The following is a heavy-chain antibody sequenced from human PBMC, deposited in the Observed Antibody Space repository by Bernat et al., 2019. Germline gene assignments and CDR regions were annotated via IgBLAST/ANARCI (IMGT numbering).Heavy chain of an antibody. J-gene: IGHJ4*02. V-gene: IGHV3-30*18. CDR3: AKDLSASRQNLYYFDY. CDR1: GFTFSSYG. Sequence: QVQLVESGGGVVQPGRSLRLSCAASGFTFSSYGMHWVRQAPGKGLEWVAVISYDGSNKYYADSVKGRFTISRDNSKNTLYLQMNSLRAEDTAVYYCAKDLSASRQNLYYFDYWGQGTLVTVSS. D-gene: IGHD2-21*01. CDR2: ISYDGSNK.